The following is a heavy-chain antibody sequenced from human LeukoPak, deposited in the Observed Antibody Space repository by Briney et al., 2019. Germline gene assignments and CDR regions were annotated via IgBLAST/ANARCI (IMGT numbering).Heavy chain of an antibody. CDR1: GFTFSAYG. J-gene: IGHJ4*02. CDR2: ISDRGDNT. V-gene: IGHV3-23*01. D-gene: IGHD5-24*01. CDR3: ARDRYRDDDFSVLDC. Sequence: GGSLRLSCAASGFTFSAYGMTWVRQAPGKGLEWVSHISDRGDNTYYADPVQGRFTISRDNSKNTVYLQMNGLRTEDTAVYYCARDRYRDDDFSVLDCWGQGTLATVSS.